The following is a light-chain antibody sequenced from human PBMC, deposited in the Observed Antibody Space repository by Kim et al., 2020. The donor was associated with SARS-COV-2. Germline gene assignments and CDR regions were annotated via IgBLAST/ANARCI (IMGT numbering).Light chain of an antibody. J-gene: IGKJ2*01. V-gene: IGKV1-39*01. CDR3: QQSYSTRYT. CDR2: AAS. Sequence: SASVGDRVTIAGRASQSISSYLNWYQQKPGKAPKLLIYAASSLQSGVPSRFSSSGSGTDFTLTISSLQPEDFATYYCQQSYSTRYTFGQGTKLEI. CDR1: QSISSY.